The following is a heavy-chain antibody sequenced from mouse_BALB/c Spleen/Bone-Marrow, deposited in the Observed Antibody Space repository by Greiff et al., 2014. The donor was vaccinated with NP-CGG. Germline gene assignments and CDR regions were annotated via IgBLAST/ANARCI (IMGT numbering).Heavy chain of an antibody. CDR2: ISYSGST. Sequence: EVQVVESGPSLVKPSQTLSLTCSVTGDSITSGYWNWIRKFPGNKLEYMGYISYSGSTYYNPSLKSRISITRDTSKNKYYLQLNSVTTEDTATYYCARYYYGSSYWYFDVWGAGTTVTVSS. V-gene: IGHV3-8*02. CDR3: ARYYYGSSYWYFDV. J-gene: IGHJ1*01. D-gene: IGHD1-1*01. CDR1: GDSITSGY.